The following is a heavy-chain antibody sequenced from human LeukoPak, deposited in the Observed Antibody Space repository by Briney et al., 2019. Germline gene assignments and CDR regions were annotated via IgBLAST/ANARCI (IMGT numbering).Heavy chain of an antibody. Sequence: SETLSLTCTVSGGSISSGDYYWSWIRQPPGKGLEWIGYIYYSGSTYYNPSLKSRVTISVDTSKNQFSLKLSSVTAADTAVYYCARGPMVRGVIGAFDIWGQGTMVTVSS. CDR1: GGSISSGDYY. CDR2: IYYSGST. D-gene: IGHD3-10*01. J-gene: IGHJ3*02. CDR3: ARGPMVRGVIGAFDI. V-gene: IGHV4-30-4*01.